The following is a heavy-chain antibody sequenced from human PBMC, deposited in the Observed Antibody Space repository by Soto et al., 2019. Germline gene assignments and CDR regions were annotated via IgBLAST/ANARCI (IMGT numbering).Heavy chain of an antibody. CDR3: ARILQGWRNSGYDFGDY. CDR2: VSDSGTTI. CDR1: GFTFSVYY. J-gene: IGHJ4*02. D-gene: IGHD5-12*01. Sequence: GGSLRLSCPASGFTFSVYYMGWIRQAPGKGLEWVSYVSDSGTTIYYTDSVRGRFTVSRDNAKNSPYLQMNSLRADDTAVNYCARILQGWRNSGYDFGDYWGRGTMVTVSS. V-gene: IGHV3-11*01.